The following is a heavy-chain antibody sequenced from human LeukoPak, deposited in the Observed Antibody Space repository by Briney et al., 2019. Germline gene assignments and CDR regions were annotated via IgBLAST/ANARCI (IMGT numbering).Heavy chain of an antibody. V-gene: IGHV3-43*01. CDR3: ANDITVAGTAVDY. J-gene: IGHJ4*02. CDR1: GFTFDDYT. CDR2: ISWDGGST. Sequence: PGGSLRLSCAASGFTFDDYTMHWVRQVPGKGLEWVSLISWDGGSTDYADSVKGRFTISRDSSKNSLYLQMNSLRTEDTAFYYCANDITVAGTAVDYWGQGTLVTVSS. D-gene: IGHD6-19*01.